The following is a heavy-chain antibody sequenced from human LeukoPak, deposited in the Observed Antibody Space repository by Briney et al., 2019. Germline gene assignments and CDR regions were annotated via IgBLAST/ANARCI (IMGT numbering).Heavy chain of an antibody. D-gene: IGHD3-16*02. V-gene: IGHV4-39*07. Sequence: KPSETLSLTCTVSGGSISSSSYYWGWIRQPPGKGLEWIGSIYYSGSTYYNPSLKSRVTISVDTSKNQFSLKLSSVTAADTAVYYCARAGYPYYYYGMDVWGQGTTVTVSS. J-gene: IGHJ6*02. CDR2: IYYSGST. CDR1: GGSISSSSYY. CDR3: ARAGYPYYYYGMDV.